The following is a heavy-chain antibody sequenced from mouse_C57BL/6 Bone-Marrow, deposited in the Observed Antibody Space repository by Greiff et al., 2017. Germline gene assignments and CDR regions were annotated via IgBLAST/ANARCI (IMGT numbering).Heavy chain of an antibody. Sequence: VQLQQSGPVLVKPGASVKMSCKASGYTFTDYYMNWVKQSHGKSLEWIGVINPYNGGTSYNQKFKGKATLTVDKSSSTAYMQLSSLTSEDSAVYYCARRNYAMDYWGQGTSVTVSS. V-gene: IGHV1-19*01. J-gene: IGHJ4*01. CDR1: GYTFTDYY. CDR3: ARRNYAMDY. CDR2: INPYNGGT.